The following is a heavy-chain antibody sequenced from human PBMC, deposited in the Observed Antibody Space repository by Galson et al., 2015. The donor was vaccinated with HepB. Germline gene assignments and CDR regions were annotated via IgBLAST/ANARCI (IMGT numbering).Heavy chain of an antibody. CDR2: IDPSDSYT. CDR3: ARHAPTYDSSGYYYGW. J-gene: IGHJ4*02. Sequence: QSGAEVKKPGESLRISCKGSGYSFTSYWISWVRQMPGKGLEWMGRIDPSDSYTNYSPSFQGHVTISADKSISTAYLQWSSLKASDTAMYYCARHAPTYDSSGYYYGWWGQGTLVTVSS. CDR1: GYSFTSYW. V-gene: IGHV5-10-1*01. D-gene: IGHD3-22*01.